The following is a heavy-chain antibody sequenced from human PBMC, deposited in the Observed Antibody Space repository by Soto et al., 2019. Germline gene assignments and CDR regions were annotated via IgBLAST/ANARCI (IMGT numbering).Heavy chain of an antibody. J-gene: IGHJ3*02. V-gene: IGHV1-3*01. D-gene: IGHD3-10*01. CDR1: GYTFTIYA. CDR3: ARSLWFGELASAFDI. CDR2: INAGNGNT. Sequence: WASGKVSCKASGYTFTIYAMHWVRQAPGQRLEWMGWINAGNGNTKYSQKFQGRVTITRDTSASTAYMELSSLRSEDTAVYYCARSLWFGELASAFDIWGQGTMVTVSS.